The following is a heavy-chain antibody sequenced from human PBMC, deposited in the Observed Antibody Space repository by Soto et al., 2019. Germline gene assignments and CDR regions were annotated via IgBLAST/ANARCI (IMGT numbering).Heavy chain of an antibody. CDR2: INTNGVNT. CDR3: ARGRVEDSSGWANDFDY. D-gene: IGHD6-19*01. V-gene: IGHV3-64*01. CDR1: GFTFNGYS. Sequence: EVQLVESGGGLVQPGGSLRLSCAASGFTFNGYSMFWVRQAPGRGLEYVSAINTNGVNTFYAKSVKGRFTISRDNSKNTMYLHMGSLRAEDMAVYDCARGRVEDSSGWANDFDYWGQGTMVTVSS. J-gene: IGHJ4*02.